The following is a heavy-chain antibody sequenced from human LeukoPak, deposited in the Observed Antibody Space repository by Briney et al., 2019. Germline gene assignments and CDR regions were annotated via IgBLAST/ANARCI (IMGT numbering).Heavy chain of an antibody. CDR2: INTNTGNP. J-gene: IGHJ5*02. V-gene: IGHV7-4-1*02. CDR1: GYTFTSYA. D-gene: IGHD6-19*01. Sequence: ASVKVSCKASGYTFTSYAMNWVRQAPGQGLEWMGWINTNTGNPTYAQGFTGRFVFSLDPSVSTAYLQISSLKAEDTAVYYCARAYIAVAAAEFNWFDPWGQGTLVTVSS. CDR3: ARAYIAVAAAEFNWFDP.